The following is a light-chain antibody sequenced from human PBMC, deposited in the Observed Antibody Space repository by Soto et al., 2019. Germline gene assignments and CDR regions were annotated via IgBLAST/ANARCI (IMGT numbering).Light chain of an antibody. J-gene: IGKJ5*01. CDR1: QSVSNNY. CDR2: GAT. Sequence: ELVLTQSPGKMSLSPGERATLSCRASQSVSNNYLAWYQQKPGLAPRLLIHGATKRTSGTPDRFSGTGSGTAFTLAISRLEPEDFAVYYCQQYVTSPAITFGQRTRLEIK. V-gene: IGKV3-20*01. CDR3: QQYVTSPAIT.